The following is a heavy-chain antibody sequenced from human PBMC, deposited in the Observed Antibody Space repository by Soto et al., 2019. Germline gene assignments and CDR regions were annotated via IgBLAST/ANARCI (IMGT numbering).Heavy chain of an antibody. D-gene: IGHD3-16*01. J-gene: IGHJ3*02. V-gene: IGHV3-23*01. CDR3: AKGGYYSVFDI. CDR2: ISGSGVLT. CDR1: GFPFSSSA. Sequence: GGSQILSCFASGFPFSSSAMSWVRQTPGQGLEWVSGISGSGVLTYYADSVKGRFTISRDNSNNTLSLQVHSLRVEDTAVYFCAKGGYYSVFDIWGQGTMVTVSS.